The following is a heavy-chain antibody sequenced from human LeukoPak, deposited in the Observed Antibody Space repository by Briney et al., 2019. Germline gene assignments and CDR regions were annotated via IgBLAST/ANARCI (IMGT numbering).Heavy chain of an antibody. J-gene: IGHJ5*02. D-gene: IGHD6-6*01. CDR3: ASVFGYSSSSWGMDHP. CDR1: GGSFSGYY. Sequence: SETLSLTCAVYGGSFSGYYWSWIRQPPGKGLEWIGEINHSGSTNYNPSLKSRVTISVDTSKNQFSLKLSSVTAADTAVYYCASVFGYSSSSWGMDHPWGQGTLVTVSS. V-gene: IGHV4-34*01. CDR2: INHSGST.